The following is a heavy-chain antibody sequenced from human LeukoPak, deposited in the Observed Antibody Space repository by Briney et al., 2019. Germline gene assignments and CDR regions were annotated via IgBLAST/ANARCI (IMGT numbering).Heavy chain of an antibody. CDR2: INTNTGNP. CDR1: GYTFTSYA. Sequence: ASVKVSCKASGYTFTSYAMNWVRQAPGQGLEWMGWINTNTGNPTYAQGFTGRFVFSLDTSVSTAYLQISSLKAEDTAVYYCARVNYDSSGYYYDYYGMDVWGQGTLVTVSS. CDR3: ARVNYDSSGYYYDYYGMDV. J-gene: IGHJ6*02. D-gene: IGHD3-22*01. V-gene: IGHV7-4-1*02.